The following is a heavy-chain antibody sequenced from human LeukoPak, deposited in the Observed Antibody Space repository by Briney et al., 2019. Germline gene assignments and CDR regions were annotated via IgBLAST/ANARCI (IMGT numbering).Heavy chain of an antibody. Sequence: GASVKVSCKASGGTFSSYAISWVRQAPGQGLEWMGGIIPIFGTANYAQKFQGRVTITTDESTSTAYMDLSSLRSEDTAVYYCARYSSGWYYFDYWGQGTLVTVSS. CDR3: ARYSSGWYYFDY. CDR2: IIPIFGTA. CDR1: GGTFSSYA. J-gene: IGHJ4*02. V-gene: IGHV1-69*05. D-gene: IGHD6-19*01.